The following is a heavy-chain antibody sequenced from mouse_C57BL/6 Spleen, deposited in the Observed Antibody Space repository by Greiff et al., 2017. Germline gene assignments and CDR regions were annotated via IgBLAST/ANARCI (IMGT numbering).Heavy chain of an antibody. CDR2: ISPGSSCT. D-gene: IGHD2-4*01. CDR3: ARGESYDSWYFAD. V-gene: IGHV1-54*01. CDR1: GYAFTNYV. J-gene: IGHJ1*03. Sequence: QVQLQQSGAELVRPGTSVKVSCKASGYAFTNYVIAWVKQRPGQGLEWIGVISPGSSCTNYNEKVKGKVTLTADKSSSTVYLQLSSLTSEDTAIYFCARGESYDSWYFADWGTGTPVTVSA.